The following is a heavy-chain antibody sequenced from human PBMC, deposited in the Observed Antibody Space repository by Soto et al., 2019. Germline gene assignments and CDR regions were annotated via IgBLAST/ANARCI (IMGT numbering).Heavy chain of an antibody. D-gene: IGHD3-3*01. CDR3: ARVNTIFGVAPEYYYMDV. CDR2: IIPILGIA. Sequence: GASVKVSCKASGGTFSSYTISWVRQAPGQGLEWMGRIIPILGIANYAKKFQGRVKITADKSTSTAYMELSSLRSEDTALFYCARVNTIFGVAPEYYYMDVWGKGTTVTVSS. J-gene: IGHJ6*03. CDR1: GGTFSSYT. V-gene: IGHV1-69*02.